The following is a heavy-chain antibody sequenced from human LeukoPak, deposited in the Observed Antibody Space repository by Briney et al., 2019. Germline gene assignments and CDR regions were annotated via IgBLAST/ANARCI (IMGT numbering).Heavy chain of an antibody. CDR3: AREGTAGTNLNWFDP. CDR2: ISYSGIT. D-gene: IGHD1-1*01. V-gene: IGHV4-59*01. J-gene: IGHJ5*02. Sequence: PSETLSLTCTVSGGSISSYYWSWIRQPPGKGLEWIGYISYSGITNFNPSLKSRVTISVDTSKNQFSLKLSSVTAADTAVYYCAREGTAGTNLNWFDPWGQGTLVTVSS. CDR1: GGSISSYY.